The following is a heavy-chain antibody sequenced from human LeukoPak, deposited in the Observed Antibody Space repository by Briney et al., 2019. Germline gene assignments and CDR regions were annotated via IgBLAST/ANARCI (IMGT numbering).Heavy chain of an antibody. D-gene: IGHD4-17*01. Sequence: SQTLSLTCTVSGGSVSSGSYYWSWIRQPAGKGLEWIGRIYTSGSTNYNPSLKSRVTISVDTSKNQFSLKLSSVTAADTAVYYCARDDYGDYYFDYWGQGTLVTVSS. CDR3: ARDDYGDYYFDY. CDR1: GGSVSSGSYY. CDR2: IYTSGST. J-gene: IGHJ4*02. V-gene: IGHV4-61*02.